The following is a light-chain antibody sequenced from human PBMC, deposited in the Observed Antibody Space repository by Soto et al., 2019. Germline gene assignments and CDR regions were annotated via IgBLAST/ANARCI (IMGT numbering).Light chain of an antibody. CDR1: QSVTTK. V-gene: IGKV3-15*01. CDR3: QQYNNWPWT. Sequence: EIVMSQSPATLSVSPGEGVTLSCRASQSVTTKLAWYQQKPGQAPRLLIHGTFTRATGIPARFSGSGSGTEFTLTISTLQSEDFAVYYCQQYNNWPWTFGQGTKVDIK. CDR2: GTF. J-gene: IGKJ1*01.